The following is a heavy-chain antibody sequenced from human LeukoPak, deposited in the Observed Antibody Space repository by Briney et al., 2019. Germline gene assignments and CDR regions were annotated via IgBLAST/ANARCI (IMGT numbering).Heavy chain of an antibody. Sequence: SETLSLTCTVAGGSISSSSYYWGWLRQPPGKGLEWSGSIYDSGSTYYNPSLKSRVTISVDTSKNQFSLKLSSVTAADTAVYYCARHGDGYCSSTSCFNYFDYWGQGTLVTVSS. CDR2: IYDSGST. D-gene: IGHD2-2*03. CDR3: ARHGDGYCSSTSCFNYFDY. J-gene: IGHJ4*02. V-gene: IGHV4-39*01. CDR1: GGSISSSSYY.